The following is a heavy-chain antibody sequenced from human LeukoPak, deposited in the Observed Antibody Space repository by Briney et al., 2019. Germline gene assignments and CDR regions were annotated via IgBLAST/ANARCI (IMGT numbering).Heavy chain of an antibody. D-gene: IGHD4-17*01. CDR2: ISYDGSNK. Sequence: PGGSLRLSCAASGFTFSSYGIHWVRQAPGKGLEWVAVISYDGSNKYFADSVKGRFTISRDNSKNTLYLQMNSLRPEDTAVYYCAKLLHYGDYAAPFDYWGQGTLVTVSS. CDR1: GFTFSSYG. V-gene: IGHV3-30*18. J-gene: IGHJ4*02. CDR3: AKLLHYGDYAAPFDY.